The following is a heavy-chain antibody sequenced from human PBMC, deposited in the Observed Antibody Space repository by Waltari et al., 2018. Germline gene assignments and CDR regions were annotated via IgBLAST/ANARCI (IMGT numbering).Heavy chain of an antibody. V-gene: IGHV4-39*01. CDR2: ANDRRTT. CDR3: ARRGDWLPLDAFDI. D-gene: IGHD2-15*01. CDR1: GGSINSTAFY. J-gene: IGHJ3*02. Sequence: LSLTCSVSGGSINSTAFYWGWIRQPPGKGLEWIATANDRRTTYSNPSLRGRVTISVDTSKRQFSLKLTSVTAADTAVYYCARRGDWLPLDAFDIWGQGTVVTVSS.